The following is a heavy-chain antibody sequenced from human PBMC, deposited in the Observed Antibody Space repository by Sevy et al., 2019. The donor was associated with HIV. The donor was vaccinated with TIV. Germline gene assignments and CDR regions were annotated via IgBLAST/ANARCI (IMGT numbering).Heavy chain of an antibody. V-gene: IGHV1-2*06. Sequence: ASVKVSCKASGYTFTGYYMHWVRQAPGQGLEWMGRINPNSGGTNYAQKFQGRVTMTRDTSISTAYMELSRLRSDDTAVHYCARDFFYSGPSIVVVVAATPAYWGQGTLVTVSS. CDR1: GYTFTGYY. D-gene: IGHD2-15*01. J-gene: IGHJ4*02. CDR2: INPNSGGT. CDR3: ARDFFYSGPSIVVVVAATPAY.